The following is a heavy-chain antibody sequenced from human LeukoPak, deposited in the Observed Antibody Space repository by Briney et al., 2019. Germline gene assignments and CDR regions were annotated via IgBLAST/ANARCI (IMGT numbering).Heavy chain of an antibody. J-gene: IGHJ6*02. D-gene: IGHD2-2*01. CDR3: AKDLSVVVPAAIGVDV. CDR2: ISYDGSNK. CDR1: GFTFSSYG. Sequence: PGGSLRLSCAASGFTFSSYGMHWVRQAPGKGLEWVAVISYDGSNKYYADSVKGRFTISRDNSKNTLYLQMNSLRAEDTAVYYCAKDLSVVVPAAIGVDVWGQGTTVTVSS. V-gene: IGHV3-30*18.